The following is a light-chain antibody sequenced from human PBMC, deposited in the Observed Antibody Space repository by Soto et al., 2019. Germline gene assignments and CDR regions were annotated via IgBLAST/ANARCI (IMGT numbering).Light chain of an antibody. CDR2: KAS. J-gene: IGKJ1*01. CDR1: QNIRAW. CDR3: HQYNSYPWT. V-gene: IGKV1-5*03. Sequence: DIQMTQSPSTLSASVGDRVTITCRASQNIRAWLAWYQQKPGKAPKLLIYKASNLYSGVPSRFSGSASGTEFTLTISSLQPDDFAIYYCHQYNSYPWTFDQGTKVDIK.